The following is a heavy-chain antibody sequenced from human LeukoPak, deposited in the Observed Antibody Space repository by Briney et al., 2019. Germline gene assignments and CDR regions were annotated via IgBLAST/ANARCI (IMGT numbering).Heavy chain of an antibody. CDR2: IYYSGST. V-gene: IGHV4-59*06. CDR1: GGSISSHH. J-gene: IGHJ6*03. Sequence: SETLSLTCSVSGGSISSHHWSWIRQSAGKGLEWIGYIYYSGSTYYNPSLKSRVTISVDTSKNQFSLKLSSVTAADTAVYYCARELPLGISYYYYMDVWGKGTTVTVSS. D-gene: IGHD3-16*01. CDR3: ARELPLGISYYYYMDV.